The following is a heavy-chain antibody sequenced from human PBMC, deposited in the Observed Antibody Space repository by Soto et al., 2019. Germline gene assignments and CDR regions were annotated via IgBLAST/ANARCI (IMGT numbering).Heavy chain of an antibody. Sequence: QVQLVESGGGVVQPGRSLRLSCAASGFTFSDCGVHWVRQAPGKGLEWVAFIWHDGSSKWYVDSVKGRFTISRDNSKNTLYLQMSSPRADDTAVYYCARDSSDWYFDLWGRGTLVTVSS. CDR3: ARDSSDWYFDL. J-gene: IGHJ2*01. CDR2: IWHDGSSK. CDR1: GFTFSDCG. V-gene: IGHV3-33*01.